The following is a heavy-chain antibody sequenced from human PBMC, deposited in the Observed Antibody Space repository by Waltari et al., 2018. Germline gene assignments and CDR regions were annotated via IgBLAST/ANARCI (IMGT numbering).Heavy chain of an antibody. CDR2: IIPIIGRG. CDR1: GGTFSSYA. J-gene: IGHJ4*02. V-gene: IGHV1-69*12. CDR3: ARDLSYSSSWLFDY. D-gene: IGHD6-13*01. Sequence: QVQLVQSGSEVKKPGSSVKVSCKASGGTFSSYAISWVRQAPGQGLAWMGGIIPIIGRGNYAQKVQGRVMITADESTRTAYMELSSLRSEDTAVYYCARDLSYSSSWLFDYWGQGTLVTVSS.